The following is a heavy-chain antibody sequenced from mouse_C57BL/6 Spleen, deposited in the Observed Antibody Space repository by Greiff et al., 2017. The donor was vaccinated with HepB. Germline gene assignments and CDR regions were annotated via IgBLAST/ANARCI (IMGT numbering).Heavy chain of an antibody. CDR3: ARRAYYSNSDAMDY. V-gene: IGHV1-64*01. J-gene: IGHJ4*01. CDR2: IHPNSGST. Sequence: QVQLQQPGAELVKPGASVKLSCKASGYTFTSYWMHWVKQRPGQGLEWIGMIHPNSGSTNYNEKFKSKATLTVDKSSSTAYMQLSSLTSEDSAVYYCARRAYYSNSDAMDYWGQGASVTVSS. CDR1: GYTFTSYW. D-gene: IGHD2-5*01.